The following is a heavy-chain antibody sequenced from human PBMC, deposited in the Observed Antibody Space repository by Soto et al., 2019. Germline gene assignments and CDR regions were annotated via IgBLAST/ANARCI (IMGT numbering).Heavy chain of an antibody. J-gene: IGHJ5*02. Sequence: QVQLVQSGAEVQKPGASVKVSCKASGYIFSTYDINWVRQAPGQGLEWMGWLNPNSGNTGYAQKFQGRVTMTKNTSINTGYMELSSLGSEDTAVYYCARDHRYNWNDEGWFDPWGQGTLVTVSS. CDR2: LNPNSGNT. V-gene: IGHV1-8*01. D-gene: IGHD1-20*01. CDR3: ARDHRYNWNDEGWFDP. CDR1: GYIFSTYD.